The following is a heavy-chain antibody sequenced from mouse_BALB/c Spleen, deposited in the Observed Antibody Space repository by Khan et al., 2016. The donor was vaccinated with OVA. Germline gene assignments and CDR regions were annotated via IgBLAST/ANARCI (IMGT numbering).Heavy chain of an antibody. Sequence: QVQLKQSGAELVRPGASVKLSCKTSGYIFTSYWIHWVKQRSGQGLEWIARIYPGADNTYYNEKLKDKATLTADTSSSTAYMQLSSLKSEDSAVYFCTSGDALYSMDYWGQGTTLTVSS. CDR1: GYIFTSYW. CDR2: IYPGADNT. V-gene: IGHV1S132*01. CDR3: TSGDALYSMDY. D-gene: IGHD2-13*01. J-gene: IGHJ4*01.